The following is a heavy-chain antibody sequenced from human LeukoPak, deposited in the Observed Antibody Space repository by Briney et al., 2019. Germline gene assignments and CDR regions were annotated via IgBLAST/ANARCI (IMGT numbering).Heavy chain of an antibody. J-gene: IGHJ4*02. Sequence: PSETLSLTCTVSGASISSGKYYWSWIRQPAGQRLEWIGRVYTSGSTAYNPSLKSRVTISLDTSRNQFSLNLTSVTAADTAVYYCATPVSWGGDYWGQGTLVTVSS. CDR3: ATPVSWGGDY. D-gene: IGHD7-27*01. CDR2: VYTSGST. V-gene: IGHV4-61*02. CDR1: GASISSGKYY.